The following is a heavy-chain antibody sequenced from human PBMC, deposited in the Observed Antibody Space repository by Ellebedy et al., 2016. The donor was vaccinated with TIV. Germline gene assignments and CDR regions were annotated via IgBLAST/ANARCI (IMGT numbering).Heavy chain of an antibody. Sequence: SGPTLVXPTQTLTLTCTFSGFSLTTRPVGVGWIRQPPGKALEFLAVIYWDDDKRYSPSLNSRLTITKDTSKNQVVLTMTDMDPVDTATYYCAHRRNSGYYCDFDYWGQGTLVTVSS. D-gene: IGHD3-22*01. CDR3: AHRRNSGYYCDFDY. V-gene: IGHV2-5*02. J-gene: IGHJ4*02. CDR2: IYWDDDK. CDR1: GFSLTTRPVG.